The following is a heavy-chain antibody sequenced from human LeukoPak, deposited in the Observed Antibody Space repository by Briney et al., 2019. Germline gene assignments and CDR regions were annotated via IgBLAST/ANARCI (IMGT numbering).Heavy chain of an antibody. Sequence: PSETLSLTCTVSGGSISSSSYYWGWIRQPPGKGLEWIGSIYYSGSTYYNPSLKSRVTISVDTSKNQFSLKLSSVTAADTAVYYCARGRRGSRGVDSWGQGTLVTVSS. J-gene: IGHJ4*02. CDR3: ARGRRGSRGVDS. V-gene: IGHV4-39*01. CDR2: IYYSGST. CDR1: GGSISSSSYY. D-gene: IGHD5-12*01.